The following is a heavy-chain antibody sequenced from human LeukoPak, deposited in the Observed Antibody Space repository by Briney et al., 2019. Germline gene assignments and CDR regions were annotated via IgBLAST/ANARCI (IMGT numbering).Heavy chain of an antibody. CDR1: GVSMSSYY. V-gene: IGHV4-59*08. D-gene: IGHD2-15*01. J-gene: IGHJ4*02. CDR3: ARGPTPAPQYYFDY. CDR2: IYYSGST. Sequence: PSETLSLTCTVSGVSMSSYYWSWIRQPPGKGLQRIGYIYYSGSTNYNPSLKSRVTISVDTSKNQLSLKLSSVSAADTAVYYCARGPTPAPQYYFDYWGQGTLVTVSS.